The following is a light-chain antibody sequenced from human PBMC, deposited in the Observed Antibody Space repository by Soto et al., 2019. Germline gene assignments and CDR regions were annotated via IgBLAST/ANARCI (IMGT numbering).Light chain of an antibody. CDR3: QQYDNLPPT. Sequence: DIQMTQSPSSLSASVGDRVTITCQASQDISNYLNWYQQKPGKAPKLLIYDASNLETGVPSRVSGSGSGTDFTFTISSLQPEDIATYYCQQYDNLPPTCGPGTKVDIK. CDR2: DAS. J-gene: IGKJ3*01. CDR1: QDISNY. V-gene: IGKV1-33*01.